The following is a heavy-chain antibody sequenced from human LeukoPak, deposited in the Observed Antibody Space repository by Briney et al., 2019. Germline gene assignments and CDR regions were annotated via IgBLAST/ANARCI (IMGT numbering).Heavy chain of an antibody. CDR3: ASEGYYDSSGHPSYYYYYYMDV. D-gene: IGHD3-22*01. CDR1: GYSISSGYY. CDR2: IYHSGST. J-gene: IGHJ6*03. Sequence: SETLSLTCTVSGYSISSGYYWGWIRQPPGKGLEWTGSIYHSGSTYYNPSLKSRVTISVDTSKNQFSLKLSSVTAADTAVYYCASEGYYDSSGHPSYYYYYYMDVWGKGTTVTVSS. V-gene: IGHV4-38-2*02.